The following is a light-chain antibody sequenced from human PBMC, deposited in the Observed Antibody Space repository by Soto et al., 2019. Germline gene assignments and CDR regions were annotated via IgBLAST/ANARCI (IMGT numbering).Light chain of an antibody. CDR2: DVS. V-gene: IGLV2-11*02. Sequence: QSALTQPRSVSGSPGQSVTISCTGTSRDLGGYNYVSWYQQHPGKVPKLLIYDVSKRPSGVPDRFSGSKSGNTASLIVSGLQAEDEADYYCCSYADNYTPYVFGTGTKVTVL. CDR3: CSYADNYTPYV. CDR1: SRDLGGYNY. J-gene: IGLJ1*01.